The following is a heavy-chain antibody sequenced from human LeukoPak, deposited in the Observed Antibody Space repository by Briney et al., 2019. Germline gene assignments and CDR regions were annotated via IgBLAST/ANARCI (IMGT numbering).Heavy chain of an antibody. CDR1: RFTFSSYA. CDR3: ARDPLVYCGGDCYFNYFDY. D-gene: IGHD2-21*01. CDR2: ISGSGGST. Sequence: GGSLRLSCAASRFTFSSYAMSWVRQVPGKGLEWVSAISGSGGSTHYADSVKGRFTISRDNSKNTLYLQMNSLRAEDTAVYYCARDPLVYCGGDCYFNYFDYWGQGTLVTVSS. V-gene: IGHV3-23*01. J-gene: IGHJ4*02.